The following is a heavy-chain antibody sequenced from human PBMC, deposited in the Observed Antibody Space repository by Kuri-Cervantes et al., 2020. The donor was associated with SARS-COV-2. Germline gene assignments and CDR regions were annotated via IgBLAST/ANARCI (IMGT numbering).Heavy chain of an antibody. CDR3: ARGFDSPLDY. D-gene: IGHD3-9*01. Sequence: ASVKVSCKTSGASFTLSAFSWVRQAPGQGLEWMGGIIPMLHKAHYAQKFQDRVTITADESTSTLYIDLNNLKSDDTAVYYCARGFDSPLDYWGQGTLVTVSS. V-gene: IGHV1-69*10. CDR1: GASFTLSA. CDR2: IIPMLHKA. J-gene: IGHJ4*02.